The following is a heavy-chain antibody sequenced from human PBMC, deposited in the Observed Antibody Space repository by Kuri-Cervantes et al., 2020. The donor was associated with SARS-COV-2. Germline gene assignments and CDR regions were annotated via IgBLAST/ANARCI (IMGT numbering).Heavy chain of an antibody. CDR1: GFTFSSYG. V-gene: IGHV3-23*01. J-gene: IGHJ4*02. Sequence: GGSLRLSCAASGFTFSSYGMSWVRQAPGKGLEWVSSISGSGGSTYYADSVKGRFTISRDNSKNTLYLQMNSLRAEDTAVYYCARERAAGRMFDYWGQGTLVTVSS. D-gene: IGHD6-13*01. CDR3: ARERAAGRMFDY. CDR2: ISGSGGST.